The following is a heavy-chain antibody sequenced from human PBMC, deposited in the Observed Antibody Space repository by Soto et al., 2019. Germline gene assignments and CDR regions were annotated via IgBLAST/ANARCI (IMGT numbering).Heavy chain of an antibody. CDR2: ISTYAGNT. CDR1: GYTFTNYD. CDR3: ARGYYYGSGRPTPGGMDV. J-gene: IGHJ6*02. D-gene: IGHD3-10*01. Sequence: ASVKVSCKASGYTFTNYDINWVRQAPGQGLEWMGWISTYAGNTNYAQKLQGRVTMTTDTSTSTAYMELRSLRSDDTAVYYCARGYYYGSGRPTPGGMDVWGQGTTVTVSS. V-gene: IGHV1-18*01.